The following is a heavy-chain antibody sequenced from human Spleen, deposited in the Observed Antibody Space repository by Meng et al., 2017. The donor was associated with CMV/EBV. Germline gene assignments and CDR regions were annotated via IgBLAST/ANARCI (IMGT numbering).Heavy chain of an antibody. CDR3: ASSVEVLGYFDY. J-gene: IGHJ4*02. CDR2: IIPIFGTA. CDR1: GGNFSSYA. D-gene: IGHD3-3*02. V-gene: IGHV1-69*05. Sequence: KASGGNFSSYAISWVRQAPGQGLEWMGGIIPIFGTANYAQKFQGRVTITTDESTSTAYMELSSLRSEDTAVYYCASSVEVLGYFDYSGQGTLVTVSS.